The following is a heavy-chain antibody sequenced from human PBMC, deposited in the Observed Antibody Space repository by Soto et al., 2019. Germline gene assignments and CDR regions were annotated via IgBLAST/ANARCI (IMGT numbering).Heavy chain of an antibody. Sequence: QKQLVQSGPEVKKPGTSVKVSCEASGFTFRDSAVQWVRQARGQRLEWIGWIVVGSGNINYAQKVQERVTITRDMSTTTAYMELSSLRVEDTAVYYCAAGHYDFSSGPEGMDVWGQGTTVTVSS. J-gene: IGHJ6*02. CDR2: IVVGSGNI. CDR3: AAGHYDFSSGPEGMDV. D-gene: IGHD3-3*01. CDR1: GFTFRDSA. V-gene: IGHV1-58*01.